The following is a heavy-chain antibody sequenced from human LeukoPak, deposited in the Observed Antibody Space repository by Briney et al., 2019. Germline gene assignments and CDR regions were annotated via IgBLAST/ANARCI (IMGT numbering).Heavy chain of an antibody. CDR2: ISSSSSYI. J-gene: IGHJ6*02. V-gene: IGHV3-21*01. Sequence: GGSLRLSCAASGFTFSSYSMIWVRQAPGKGLEWVSSISSSSSYIYYADSVKGRFTISRDNAKNSLYLQMNSLRAEDTAVYYCARAGYCSSTSCSYYYYYYGMDVWGQGTTVTVSS. CDR1: GFTFSSYS. D-gene: IGHD2-2*01. CDR3: ARAGYCSSTSCSYYYYYYGMDV.